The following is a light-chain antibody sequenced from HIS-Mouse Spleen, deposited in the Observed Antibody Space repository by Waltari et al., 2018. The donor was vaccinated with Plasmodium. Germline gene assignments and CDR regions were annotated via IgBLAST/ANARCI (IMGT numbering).Light chain of an antibody. V-gene: IGKV1-9*01. CDR3: QQLNSYPYT. CDR2: AAS. J-gene: IGKJ2*01. CDR1: PGIRSY. Sequence: DIQLTQSPSFLSASVGDRVPITCRASPGIRSYLAWYQQKPGKAPKLLIYAASTLQSGVPSRFSGSGSGTEFTLTISSLQPEDFATYYCQQLNSYPYTFGQGTKLEIK.